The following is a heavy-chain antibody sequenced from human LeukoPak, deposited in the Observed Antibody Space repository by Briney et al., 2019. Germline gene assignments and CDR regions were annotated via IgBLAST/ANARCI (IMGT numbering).Heavy chain of an antibody. J-gene: IGHJ4*02. Sequence: ASVKVSCKASGYTFTSYGISWVRQAPGQGLEWMGWISAYNGNTNYAQKLQGRVTMTTDTSTSTVYMELSSLRSEDTAVYYCARDPGYDYGYDYWGQGTLVTVSS. D-gene: IGHD5-18*01. V-gene: IGHV1-18*01. CDR3: ARDPGYDYGYDY. CDR1: GYTFTSYG. CDR2: ISAYNGNT.